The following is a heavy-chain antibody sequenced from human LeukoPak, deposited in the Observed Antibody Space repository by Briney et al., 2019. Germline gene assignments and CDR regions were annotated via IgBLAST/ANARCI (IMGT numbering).Heavy chain of an antibody. CDR3: ARDGYSYGYRYYYYYMDV. D-gene: IGHD5-18*01. J-gene: IGHJ6*03. CDR2: ISSSGSTI. V-gene: IGHV3-11*01. Sequence: GGSLRLSCAASGFTFSDYYMSWIRQAPGKGLEWVSYISSSGSTIYYADSVKGRFTISRDNAKNSLYLQMNSLRAEDTAVYYCARDGYSYGYRYYYYYMDVWSKGTTVTVSS. CDR1: GFTFSDYY.